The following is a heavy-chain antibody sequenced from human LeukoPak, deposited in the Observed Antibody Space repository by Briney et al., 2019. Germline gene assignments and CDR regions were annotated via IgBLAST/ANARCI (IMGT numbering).Heavy chain of an antibody. CDR1: GFTFSSYE. CDR3: AELGITMIGGV. V-gene: IGHV3-48*03. Sequence: GGSLRLSCAAFGFTFSSYEMNWVRQAPGTGLEWVSYISSSGSTIYYADSVKGRFTISRDNAKNSLYLQMNSLRAEDTAVYYCAELGITMIGGVWGKGTTVTISS. CDR2: ISSSGSTI. J-gene: IGHJ6*04. D-gene: IGHD3-10*02.